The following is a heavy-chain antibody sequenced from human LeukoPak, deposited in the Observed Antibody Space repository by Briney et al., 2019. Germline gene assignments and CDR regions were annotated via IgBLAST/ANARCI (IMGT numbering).Heavy chain of an antibody. Sequence: SCKASGGTFSSYAMSWVRQAPGKGPEWVSAISGSGGSTYYADSVKGRFTISRDNSKNTLYLQMNSLRAEDTAVYYCAKDTPDFWSGYYPPPLYYFDYWGQGTLVTVSS. J-gene: IGHJ4*02. CDR3: AKDTPDFWSGYYPPPLYYFDY. CDR1: GGTFSSYA. V-gene: IGHV3-23*01. CDR2: ISGSGGST. D-gene: IGHD3-3*01.